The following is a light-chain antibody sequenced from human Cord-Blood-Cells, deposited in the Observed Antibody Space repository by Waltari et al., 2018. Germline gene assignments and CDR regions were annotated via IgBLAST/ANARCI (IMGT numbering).Light chain of an antibody. CDR1: QSISSW. CDR3: QQYNSYSWT. Sequence: DIQMTESPSTLSASVGDRVTITCRPSQSISSWLAWHQQKPGKAPKLLLYDASSLESGAPSRFSGSAAGTEFTLTISSLQPDDFATYYCQQYNSYSWTFGQGTTVEIK. CDR2: DAS. J-gene: IGKJ1*01. V-gene: IGKV1-5*01.